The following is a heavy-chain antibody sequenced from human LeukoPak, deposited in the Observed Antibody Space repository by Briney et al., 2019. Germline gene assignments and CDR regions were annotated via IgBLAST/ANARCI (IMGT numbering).Heavy chain of an antibody. V-gene: IGHV1-18*01. Sequence: ASVKVSFKPSGYTFTSYGISWVRQAPGQGLEWMGWISAYNGNTNYAQKLQGRVTMTTDTSTSTAYMELRSLRSDDTAVYYCARRQWLRFDNYYYGMDVWGQGTTVTVSS. CDR1: GYTFTSYG. J-gene: IGHJ6*02. CDR3: ARRQWLRFDNYYYGMDV. D-gene: IGHD5-12*01. CDR2: ISAYNGNT.